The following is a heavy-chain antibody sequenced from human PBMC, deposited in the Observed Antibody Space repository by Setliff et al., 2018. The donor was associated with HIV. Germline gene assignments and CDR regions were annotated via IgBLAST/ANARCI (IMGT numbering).Heavy chain of an antibody. CDR1: GYTFTSYY. D-gene: IGHD2-2*01. CDR3: ARDHCSSSGCYEYPYYGMDV. CDR2: IHPSGGST. J-gene: IGHJ6*02. Sequence: ASVKVSCKASGYTFTSYYIHWVRQAPGQGLERMGVIHPSGGSTSYAQSFQDRVTMTRDTSISTAYMELSRLRSDDTAVYYCARDHCSSSGCYEYPYYGMDVWGQGTTVTVSS. V-gene: IGHV1-46*01.